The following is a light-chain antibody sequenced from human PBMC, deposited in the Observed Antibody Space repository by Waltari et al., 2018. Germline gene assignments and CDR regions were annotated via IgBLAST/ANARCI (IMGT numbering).Light chain of an antibody. CDR2: LVS. CDR1: QSLLHSSGYTF. J-gene: IGKJ1*01. CDR3: MQARQTPWT. Sequence: DIVMTQSPLSLPVSPGVPASLSCRSSQSLLHSSGYTFLDWYVQKPGQAPQLLIYLVSDLASGVPDRFSGSGSGTDFTLKISRVEAEDVGLYYCMQARQTPWTFGQGTKVEIK. V-gene: IGKV2-28*01.